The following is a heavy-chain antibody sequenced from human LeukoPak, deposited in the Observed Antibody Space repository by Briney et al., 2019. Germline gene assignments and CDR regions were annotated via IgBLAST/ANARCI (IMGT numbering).Heavy chain of an antibody. Sequence: GASVKVSCKVSGYTLTELSMHWVRQAPGKGLEWMGGFDPEDGETIYAQKFQGRVTMTEDTSTDSAYLELSSLRCEDTAVYFCATASIAGAGSPIDAFEI. D-gene: IGHD6-19*01. V-gene: IGHV1-24*01. J-gene: IGHJ3*02. CDR3: ATASIAGAGSPIDAFEI. CDR2: FDPEDGET. CDR1: GYTLTELS.